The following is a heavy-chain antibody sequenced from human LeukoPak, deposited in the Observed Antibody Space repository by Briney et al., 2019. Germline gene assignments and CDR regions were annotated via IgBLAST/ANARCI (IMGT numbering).Heavy chain of an antibody. J-gene: IGHJ4*02. D-gene: IGHD6-19*01. CDR1: GYIFADYY. CDR3: ARAKQWLPYDY. V-gene: IGHV1-2*06. Sequence: EASVKVSCKASGYIFADYYMHWMRQAPGQGLEWMGRINPNSGGTNYAQKFQGRVTMTRDTSISTAYMELSRLRSDDTAVYYCARAKQWLPYDYWGRGTLVTVSS. CDR2: INPNSGGT.